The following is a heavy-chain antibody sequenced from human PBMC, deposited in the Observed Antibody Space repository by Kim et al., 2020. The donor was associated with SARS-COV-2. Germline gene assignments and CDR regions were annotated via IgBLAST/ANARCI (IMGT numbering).Heavy chain of an antibody. V-gene: IGHV7-4-1*02. CDR3: ARRQPADY. CDR2: TGNP. Sequence: TGNPAYAQGFTGRVVFSLDTSVSTAFLQISSLKAEDTAVYYCARRQPADYWGQGTLVTVSS. J-gene: IGHJ4*02. D-gene: IGHD6-13*01.